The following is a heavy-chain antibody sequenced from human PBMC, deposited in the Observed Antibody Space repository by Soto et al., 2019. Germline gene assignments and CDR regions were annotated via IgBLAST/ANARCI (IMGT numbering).Heavy chain of an antibody. J-gene: IGHJ4*02. CDR3: AREWSTSGDLDY. Sequence: QVQLVESGGGVVQPGRSLRLSCAASGFTFSSHSIQWVRHAPGKGLEWVAVISYDGSIKYYADSVKGRFTISRDNSKNTAYLQMNSLRAEDTAVFYCAREWSTSGDLDYWGQGILVIVSS. CDR1: GFTFSSHS. V-gene: IGHV3-30-3*01. CDR2: ISYDGSIK. D-gene: IGHD3-10*01.